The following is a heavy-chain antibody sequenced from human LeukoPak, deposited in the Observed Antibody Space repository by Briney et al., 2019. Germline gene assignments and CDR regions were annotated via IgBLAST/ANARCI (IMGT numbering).Heavy chain of an antibody. V-gene: IGHV3-23*01. CDR2: ISVSGNT. J-gene: IGHJ4*02. CDR3: AKAPVTTCSGAYCYPFDY. D-gene: IGHD2-15*01. CDR1: GFTFSSYA. Sequence: GGSLRLSCAASGFTFSSYAMSWVRQGPGKGLEWVSAISVSGNTYHADSVKGRFTISRDSYKNTLYLQMNSLRAEDAAVYYCAKAPVTTCSGAYCYPFDYWGQGTLVTVSS.